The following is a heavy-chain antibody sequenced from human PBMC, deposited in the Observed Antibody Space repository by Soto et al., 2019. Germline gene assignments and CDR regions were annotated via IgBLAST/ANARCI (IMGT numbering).Heavy chain of an antibody. J-gene: IGHJ5*02. D-gene: IGHD2-8*01. Sequence: EVQLVESGGGLVQPGGSLRLSCAASGFTFSSYSMNWVRQAPGKGLEWVSYLSSSSSTIYYADSVKGRVTISRYNAKNSLKLQMNSLRDEDTAVYYCARGLLMVYAFVPYCFAPWGQGTLVSVSS. V-gene: IGHV3-48*02. CDR1: GFTFSSYS. CDR3: ARGLLMVYAFVPYCFAP. CDR2: LSSSSSTI.